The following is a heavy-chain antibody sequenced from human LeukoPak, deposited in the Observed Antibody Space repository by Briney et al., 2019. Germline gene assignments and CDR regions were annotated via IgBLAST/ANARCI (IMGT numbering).Heavy chain of an antibody. J-gene: IGHJ5*02. CDR2: ISAYNGNT. V-gene: IGHV1-18*01. Sequence: ASVKVSCKASGYTFTSYGISWVRQAPGQGLEWMGWISAYNGNTNYAQKLQGRVTMTRDTSISTAYMELSRLRSDDTAVYYCARGVYYGSGSYQYNWFDPWGQGTLVTVSS. D-gene: IGHD3-10*01. CDR3: ARGVYYGSGSYQYNWFDP. CDR1: GYTFTSYG.